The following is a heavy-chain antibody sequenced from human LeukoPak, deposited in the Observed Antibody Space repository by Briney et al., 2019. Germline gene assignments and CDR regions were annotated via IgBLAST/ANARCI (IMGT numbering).Heavy chain of an antibody. D-gene: IGHD3-10*01. CDR3: ASQAYYGSGSFDY. J-gene: IGHJ4*02. CDR2: IYYSGST. Sequence: SETLSLTCTVSGGSISSYYWSWIRQPPGKGLEWIGYIYYSGSTNCNPSLKSRVTISVDTSKNQFSLRLSSVTAADTAVYYCASQAYYGSGSFDYWGQGTLVTVSS. CDR1: GGSISSYY. V-gene: IGHV4-59*01.